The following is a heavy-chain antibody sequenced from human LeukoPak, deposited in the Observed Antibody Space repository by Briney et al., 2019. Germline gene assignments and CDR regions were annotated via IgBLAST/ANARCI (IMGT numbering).Heavy chain of an antibody. CDR2: ISGSGGST. CDR3: AKGTGYSSGWYVDY. J-gene: IGHJ4*02. D-gene: IGHD6-19*01. V-gene: IGHV3-23*01. CDR1: GFTFSSYA. Sequence: GGSLRLSCAASGFTFSSYAMSWVRQAPGKGLEWVSAISGSGGSTYYADSVKGRFTIPRDNSKNTLYLQMDSLRAEDTAVYYCAKGTGYSSGWYVDYWGQGTLVTVSS.